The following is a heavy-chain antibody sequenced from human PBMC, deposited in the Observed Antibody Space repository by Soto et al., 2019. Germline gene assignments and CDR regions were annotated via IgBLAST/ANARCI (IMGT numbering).Heavy chain of an antibody. CDR2: TYYRSNWRH. D-gene: IGHD6-19*01. CDR1: GDSVSSNTAA. Sequence: SQTLSHTCAISGDSVSSNTAAWNWIRSTPSRGLEWLGRTYYRSNWRHDYAVSVKSRITVNPDTSKNHFSLQLNSVTPDDTAVYYCARGVAGSGFGLWGQRTLVTVSS. J-gene: IGHJ4*02. CDR3: ARGVAGSGFGL. V-gene: IGHV6-1*01.